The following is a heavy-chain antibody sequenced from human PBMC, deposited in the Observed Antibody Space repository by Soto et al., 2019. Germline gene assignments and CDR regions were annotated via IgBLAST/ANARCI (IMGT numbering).Heavy chain of an antibody. D-gene: IGHD2-2*01. CDR1: GYTFTTFW. CDR2: IDPRDSYV. Sequence: GESLKISCTGFGYTFTTFWISWVRQMPGKGLERMGRIDPRDSYVNYSPSFQGHVTISLDKSISTAYLQWGSLKASDTAMYYCARLFCSTTACDSWFDPWGQGTLVTVSS. CDR3: ARLFCSTTACDSWFDP. J-gene: IGHJ5*02. V-gene: IGHV5-10-1*01.